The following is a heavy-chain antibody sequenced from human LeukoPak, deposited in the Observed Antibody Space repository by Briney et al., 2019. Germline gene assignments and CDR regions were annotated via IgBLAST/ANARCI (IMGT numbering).Heavy chain of an antibody. D-gene: IGHD1-26*01. CDR3: AKWAVGATIYFDY. Sequence: GGSLRLSCAASGFTFSSYSMNWVRQAPGKGLEWVSYISSSSSTIYYADSVKGRFTISRDNSKNTLYLQMNSLRAEDTALYYCAKWAVGATIYFDYWGQGTLVTVSS. J-gene: IGHJ4*02. V-gene: IGHV3-48*01. CDR1: GFTFSSYS. CDR2: ISSSSSTI.